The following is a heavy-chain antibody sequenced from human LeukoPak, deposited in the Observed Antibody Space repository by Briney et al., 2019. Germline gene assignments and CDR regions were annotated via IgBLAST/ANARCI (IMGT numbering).Heavy chain of an antibody. CDR1: GFTFGNYA. V-gene: IGHV3-49*04. J-gene: IGHJ1*01. D-gene: IGHD2-21*02. CDR2: IRSKAYGGTT. Sequence: GGSLRLSCTASGFTFGNYAMSWVRQAPGKGLEWVVFIRSKAYGGTTEYAASVRGRFTISRDDSKSIAYLQMNSLKTEDTVVYYCTRAYCGGDCYFQHWGQGTLVTVSS. CDR3: TRAYCGGDCYFQH.